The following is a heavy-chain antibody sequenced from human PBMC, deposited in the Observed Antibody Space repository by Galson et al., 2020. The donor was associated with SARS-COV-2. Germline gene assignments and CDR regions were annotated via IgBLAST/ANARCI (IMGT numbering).Heavy chain of an antibody. Sequence: SQTLSLTCAISGDSVSSSSATWNWIRQSPSRGLEWLGRTYYRSKWSNDYAVSVKSRITINPDTSKNQFSLQLNSVTPEDTAVYYCSRARAKNMWSEYWGQGTLVTVSS. D-gene: IGHD2-21*01. V-gene: IGHV6-1*01. CDR1: GDSVSSSSAT. CDR3: SRARAKNMWSEY. J-gene: IGHJ4*02. CDR2: TYYRSKWSN.